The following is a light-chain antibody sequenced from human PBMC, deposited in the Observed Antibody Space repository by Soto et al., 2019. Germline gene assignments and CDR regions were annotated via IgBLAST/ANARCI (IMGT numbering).Light chain of an antibody. V-gene: IGKV3-20*01. J-gene: IGKJ1*01. Sequence: EIVLTQSPGTLSLSPGERATLSCRASQSVVTNFLAWYQQKPGQAPRLIIYGASNRATGIPDRFSGRGSGIDFTLTISRLEPEDCAVYYCQQYGGARWTFGQGTKVDIK. CDR2: GAS. CDR3: QQYGGARWT. CDR1: QSVVTNF.